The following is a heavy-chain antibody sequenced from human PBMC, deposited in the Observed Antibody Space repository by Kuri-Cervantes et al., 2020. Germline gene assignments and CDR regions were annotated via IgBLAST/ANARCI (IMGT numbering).Heavy chain of an antibody. V-gene: IGHV3-48*03. CDR1: GFTFSSYE. CDR3: AKSDYYGSGRSFDY. CDR2: ISSSGSTI. Sequence: GESLKISCAASGFTFSSYEMNWVRQAPGKGLEWVSYISSSGSTIYYADSVKGRFIISRDNSKTTLYLQMNSLRAEDTAVYYCAKSDYYGSGRSFDYWGQGTLVTVSS. D-gene: IGHD3-10*01. J-gene: IGHJ4*02.